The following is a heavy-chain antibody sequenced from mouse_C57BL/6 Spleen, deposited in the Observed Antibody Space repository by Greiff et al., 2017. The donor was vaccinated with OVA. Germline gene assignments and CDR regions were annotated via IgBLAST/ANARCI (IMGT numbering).Heavy chain of an antibody. CDR2: ILPGSGST. V-gene: IGHV1-9*01. Sequence: QVQLKESGAELMKPGASVKLSCKATGYTFTGYWIEWVKQRPGHGLEWIGEILPGSGSTNYNEKFKGKATFTADTSSNTAYMQLSSLTTEDSAIDDGARGTVVAPPYWYFDVGGTGTTVTVAS. CDR1: GYTFTGYW. D-gene: IGHD1-1*01. CDR3: ARGTVVAPPYWYFDV. J-gene: IGHJ1*03.